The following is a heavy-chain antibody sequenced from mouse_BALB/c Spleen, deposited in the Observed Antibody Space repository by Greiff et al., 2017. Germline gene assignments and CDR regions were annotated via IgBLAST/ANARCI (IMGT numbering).Heavy chain of an antibody. V-gene: IGHV14-3*02. CDR1: GFNIKDTY. Sequence: VQLQQSGAELVKPGASVKLSCTASGFNIKDTYMHWVKQRPEQGLEWIGRIDPANGNTKYDPKFQGKATITADTSSNTAYLQLSSLTSEDTAVYYCSSYYGYDEGAWFAYWGQGTLVTVSA. CDR3: SSYYGYDEGAWFAY. CDR2: IDPANGNT. D-gene: IGHD2-14*01. J-gene: IGHJ3*01.